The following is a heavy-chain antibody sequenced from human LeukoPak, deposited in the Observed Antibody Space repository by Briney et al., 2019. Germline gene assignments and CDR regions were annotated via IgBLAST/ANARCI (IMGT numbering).Heavy chain of an antibody. Sequence: SETLSLTCAVYGGSFSGYYWSWIRQPPGKGLEWIGEINHSGSTNHNPSLKSRVTISVDTSKNQFSLKLSSVTAADTAVYYCARAPGAMVRGVIPYYYYGMDVWGQGTTVTVSS. J-gene: IGHJ6*02. D-gene: IGHD3-10*01. V-gene: IGHV4-34*01. CDR2: INHSGST. CDR1: GGSFSGYY. CDR3: ARAPGAMVRGVIPYYYYGMDV.